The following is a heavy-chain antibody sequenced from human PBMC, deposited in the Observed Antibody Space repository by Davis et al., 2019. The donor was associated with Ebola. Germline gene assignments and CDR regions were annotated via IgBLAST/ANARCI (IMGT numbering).Heavy chain of an antibody. CDR3: AKGHFSYVWGSYLYFDY. CDR1: GGSISSGGYY. J-gene: IGHJ4*02. V-gene: IGHV4-39*07. Sequence: PSETLSLTCTVSGGSISSGGYYWGWIRQPPGKGLEWIGEIYHSGSTNYNPSLKSRVTISVDKSKNQFSLKLSSVTAADTAVYYCAKGHFSYVWGSYLYFDYWGQGTLVTVSS. D-gene: IGHD3-16*02. CDR2: IYHSGST.